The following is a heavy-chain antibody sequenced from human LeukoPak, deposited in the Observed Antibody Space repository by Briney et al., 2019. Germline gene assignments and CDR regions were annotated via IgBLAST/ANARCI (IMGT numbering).Heavy chain of an antibody. Sequence: ASVKVSCKASGYTFTSYAMHWVRQAPGQRLEWMGWINAGNGNTKYSQKFQGRVTITRDTSASTAYMELSSLRSEDTAVYYCARKDYGDYTVDYWGQGTLVTVSS. D-gene: IGHD4-17*01. CDR2: INAGNGNT. CDR3: ARKDYGDYTVDY. V-gene: IGHV1-3*01. CDR1: GYTFTSYA. J-gene: IGHJ4*02.